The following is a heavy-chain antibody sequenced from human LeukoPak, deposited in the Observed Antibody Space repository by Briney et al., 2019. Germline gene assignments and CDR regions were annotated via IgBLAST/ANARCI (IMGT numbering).Heavy chain of an antibody. CDR3: ASHPIAAAGELDYYYYMDV. J-gene: IGHJ6*03. Sequence: ASVKVSCKASGYTFTGYYMHWVRQAPGQGLESMGWINPNSGGTNYAQKFQGRVTMTRDTFISTAYMELSRLRSDDTAVYYCASHPIAAAGELDYYYYMDVWGKGTTVTVSS. V-gene: IGHV1-2*02. CDR1: GYTFTGYY. CDR2: INPNSGGT. D-gene: IGHD6-13*01.